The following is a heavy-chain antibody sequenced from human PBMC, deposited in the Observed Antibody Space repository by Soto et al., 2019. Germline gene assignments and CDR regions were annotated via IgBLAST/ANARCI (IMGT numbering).Heavy chain of an antibody. J-gene: IGHJ4*02. D-gene: IGHD3-22*01. CDR3: ARIYDSSGYVDY. V-gene: IGHV4-30-4*01. Sequence: PSETLSLTCTVSGGSISSGHYYWSWIRQPPGKGLEWIGNIYFRGSTYYSPSLKGRGTISVDTSKNQFSLKLSSVTAADTDVYYCARIYDSSGYVDYWGQGTLVTVSS. CDR1: GGSISSGHYY. CDR2: IYFRGST.